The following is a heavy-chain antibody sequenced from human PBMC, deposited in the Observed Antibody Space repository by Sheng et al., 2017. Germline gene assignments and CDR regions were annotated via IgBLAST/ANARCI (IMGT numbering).Heavy chain of an antibody. D-gene: IGHD3-16*01. V-gene: IGHV4-38-2*02. Sequence: QVQLQESGPGLVEPSETLSLTCTVSGSSIATDYYWAWVRQTPGKGLEWIGSVYQSGTTYINPSLKGRATISVDTSNNKFSLRMTSVTVEDAAVYYCARDFKLHWGTPPWYFDLWGLALWSLS. CDR1: GSSIATDYY. CDR2: VYQSGTT. J-gene: IGHJ2*01. CDR3: ARDFKLHWGTPPWYFDL.